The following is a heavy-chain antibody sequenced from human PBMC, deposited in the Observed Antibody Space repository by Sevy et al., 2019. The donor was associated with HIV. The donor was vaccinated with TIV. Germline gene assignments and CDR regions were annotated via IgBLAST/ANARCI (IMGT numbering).Heavy chain of an antibody. V-gene: IGHV5-51*01. CDR3: ARRYDSTGYHPFDY. Sequence: GESLKISCKGSGTSFTNYWIGWVRQMPWKGLEWMGVIYPGDSDTKYSPSFQGRVTISADKSITTAYLQWSSLKASDTAMYYCARRYDSTGYHPFDYWGQGTLVTVSS. D-gene: IGHD3-22*01. CDR2: IYPGDSDT. CDR1: GTSFTNYW. J-gene: IGHJ4*02.